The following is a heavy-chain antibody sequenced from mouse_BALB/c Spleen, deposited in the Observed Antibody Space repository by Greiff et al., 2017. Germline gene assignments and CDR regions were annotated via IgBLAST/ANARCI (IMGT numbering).Heavy chain of an antibody. CDR1: GYSITSDYA. V-gene: IGHV3-2*02. CDR3: ARGFNGNSFAY. D-gene: IGHD2-1*01. Sequence: EVQLVESGPGLVKPSQSLSLTCTVTGYSITSDYAWNWIRQFPGNKLEWMGYISYSGSTSYNPSLKSRISITRDTSKNQFFLQLNSVTTEDTATYYCARGFNGNSFAYWGQGTLVTVSA. J-gene: IGHJ3*01. CDR2: ISYSGST.